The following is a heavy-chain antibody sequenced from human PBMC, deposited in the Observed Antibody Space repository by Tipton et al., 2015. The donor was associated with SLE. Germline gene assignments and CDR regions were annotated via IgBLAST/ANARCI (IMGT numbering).Heavy chain of an antibody. Sequence: TLSLTCSVSGGSLSNYYWDWIRQPPGKGPEWIGRITNNGNTYYIPSLQSRVTMSVDTSKNHFSLKLSSVTAADTAVYYCARHDTNYGRNWFDPWGQGTLVTVSS. CDR2: ITNNGNT. J-gene: IGHJ5*02. CDR1: GGSLSNYY. CDR3: ARHDTNYGRNWFDP. D-gene: IGHD2-8*01. V-gene: IGHV4-39*01.